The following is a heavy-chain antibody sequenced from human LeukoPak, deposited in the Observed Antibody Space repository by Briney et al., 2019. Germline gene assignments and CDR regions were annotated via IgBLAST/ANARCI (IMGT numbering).Heavy chain of an antibody. CDR3: ARVLDIVLMVYAMDY. CDR2: INPNSGGT. D-gene: IGHD2-8*01. J-gene: IGHJ4*02. CDR1: GYTFTGYY. Sequence: ASVKVSCKASGYTFTGYYMHWVRQAPGQGLEWMGWINPNSGGTNYAQKFQGRVTMTRDTSTSTAYMELSRLRSDDTAVYYCARVLDIVLMVYAMDYWGQGTLVTVSS. V-gene: IGHV1-2*02.